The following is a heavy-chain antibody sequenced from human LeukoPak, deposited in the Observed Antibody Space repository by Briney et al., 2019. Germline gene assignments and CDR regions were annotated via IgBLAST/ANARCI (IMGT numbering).Heavy chain of an antibody. CDR3: ARGRRVGATTVLLGGMDV. Sequence: SETLSLTCAVYGGSFSGYYWSWIRQPPGKGLEWIGEINHSGSTNYSPSLKSRVTISVDTSKNQFSLKLSSVTAADTAVYYCARGRRVGATTVLLGGMDVWGQGTTVTVSS. J-gene: IGHJ6*02. D-gene: IGHD1-26*01. CDR2: INHSGST. V-gene: IGHV4-34*01. CDR1: GGSFSGYY.